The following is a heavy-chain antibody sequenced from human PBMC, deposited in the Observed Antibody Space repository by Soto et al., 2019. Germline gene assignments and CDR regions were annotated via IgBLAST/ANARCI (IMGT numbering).Heavy chain of an antibody. J-gene: IGHJ6*02. Sequence: PGGSLRLSCAASGFTFSSYGMHWVRQAPGKGLEWVAVISYDGSNKYYADSVKGRFTISRDNSKNTLYLQMNSLRAEDTAVYYCAKDLEPASYYYGMDVWGQGTTVTVSS. CDR2: ISYDGSNK. V-gene: IGHV3-30*18. D-gene: IGHD1-1*01. CDR1: GFTFSSYG. CDR3: AKDLEPASYYYGMDV.